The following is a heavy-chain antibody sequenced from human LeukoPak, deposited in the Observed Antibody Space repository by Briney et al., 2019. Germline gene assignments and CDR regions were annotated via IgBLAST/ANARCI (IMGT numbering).Heavy chain of an antibody. J-gene: IGHJ6*02. D-gene: IGHD3-10*01. V-gene: IGHV4-4*07. Sequence: PSETLSLTCTVSGGSISGSYWSWIRQPAGKGLEWIGRVYTSGSTNYNPFLKSRVTMSVDTSKNQFSLKLSSVTAADTAVYYCARVARITMVRGVYHYGMDVWGQGTTVTVSS. CDR3: ARVARITMVRGVYHYGMDV. CDR2: VYTSGST. CDR1: GGSISGSY.